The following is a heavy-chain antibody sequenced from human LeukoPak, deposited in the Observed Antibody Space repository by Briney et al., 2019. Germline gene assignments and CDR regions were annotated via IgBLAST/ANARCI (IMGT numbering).Heavy chain of an antibody. CDR1: GGTFSSYA. Sequence: SVKVSCKASGGTFSSYAISWVRQAPGQGLEWMGGIIPIFGTANYAQKFQGRVTNTTDESTSTAYMELSSLRSEDTAVYYCEATGYCSSTSCSHFDYWGQGTLVTVSS. D-gene: IGHD2-2*01. J-gene: IGHJ4*02. CDR2: IIPIFGTA. V-gene: IGHV1-69*05. CDR3: EATGYCSSTSCSHFDY.